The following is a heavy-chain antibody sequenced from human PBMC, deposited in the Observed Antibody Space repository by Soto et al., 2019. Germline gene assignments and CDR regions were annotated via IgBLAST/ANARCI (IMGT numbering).Heavy chain of an antibody. CDR3: AREGLQLRRDLDF. CDR1: GFIFGLYG. V-gene: IGHV3-33*05. D-gene: IGHD1-1*01. J-gene: IGHJ4*02. Sequence: QVQLVESGGGVVQPGRSLRLFCEASGFIFGLYGMHWVRQAPGKGLEWVAIILYDGSIKYYADSVKGRFTISRDNSNNRISLQMNSLRAEDTAVYYCAREGLQLRRDLDFWGQGTLVTVSS. CDR2: ILYDGSIK.